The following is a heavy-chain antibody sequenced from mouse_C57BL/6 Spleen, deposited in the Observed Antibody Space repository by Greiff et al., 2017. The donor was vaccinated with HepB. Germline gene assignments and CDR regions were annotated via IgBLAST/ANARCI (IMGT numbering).Heavy chain of an antibody. V-gene: IGHV1-80*01. Sequence: VKLVESGAELVKPGASVKISCKASGYAFSSYWMNWVKQRPGKGLEWLGQIYPGDGDTNSNGKFKGKATLTADKSSSTAYMQLSRLTSEDSAVYFCARGGYDYDWYCDVWGTGTTVTVSS. J-gene: IGHJ1*03. D-gene: IGHD2-4*01. CDR1: GYAFSSYW. CDR3: ARGGYDYDWYCDV. CDR2: IYPGDGDT.